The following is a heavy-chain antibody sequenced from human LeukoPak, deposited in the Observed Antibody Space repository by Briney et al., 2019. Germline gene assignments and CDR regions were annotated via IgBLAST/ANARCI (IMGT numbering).Heavy chain of an antibody. CDR3: AKRGVVIRVILVGFHKEAYYFDS. Sequence: GRSLRLSCAASGFTFSAYAMCWVRQAPGKGLEWVSYISSSGSTIYYADSVKGRFTISRDNAKNSLYLQMNSLRAEDTAVYFCAKRGVVIRVILVGFHKEAYYFDSWGQGALVTVSS. J-gene: IGHJ4*02. V-gene: IGHV3-11*01. CDR2: ISSSGSTI. CDR1: GFTFSAYA. D-gene: IGHD3-22*01.